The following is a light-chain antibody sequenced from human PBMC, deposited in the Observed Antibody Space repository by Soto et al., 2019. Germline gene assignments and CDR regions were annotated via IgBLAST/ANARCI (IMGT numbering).Light chain of an antibody. CDR3: TSYTRTRNLL. CDR2: EVS. V-gene: IGLV2-14*01. J-gene: IGLJ2*01. Sequence: QAVVTQPASVSGSPGQSITISCTGTSSDIGGYNYVSWYQHHPGQAPKLIIFEVSHRPSGVSNRFSGSKSGNTASLTISGLQTEDEADYYCTSYTRTRNLLFGGGTQLTVL. CDR1: SSDIGGYNY.